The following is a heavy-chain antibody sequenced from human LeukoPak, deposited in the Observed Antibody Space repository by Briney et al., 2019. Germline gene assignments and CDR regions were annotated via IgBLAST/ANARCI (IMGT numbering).Heavy chain of an antibody. Sequence: PGGSLRLSCAASGFTVSSNYMSWVRQAPGKGLEWVSYITSSAGTIYYADSVKGRFTISRDNAKNSLYLQMNSLRVEDTAVYYCTRDILDSGYEGGFDYWGQGTLVTVSS. CDR3: TRDILDSGYEGGFDY. D-gene: IGHD5-12*01. CDR2: ITSSAGTI. CDR1: GFTVSSNY. J-gene: IGHJ4*02. V-gene: IGHV3-11*04.